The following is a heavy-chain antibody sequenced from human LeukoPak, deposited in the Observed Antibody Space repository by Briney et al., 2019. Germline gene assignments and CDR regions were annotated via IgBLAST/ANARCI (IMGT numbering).Heavy chain of an antibody. Sequence: ASVKVSCKASGYTFSSYYMHWVRQAPGQVLEWMGTINPSGGSTTYAQKFQGRVTMTRDTSTRTVYMELRNLRSEDTAVYYCARDHATIGKYDYWGQGTLVTVSS. CDR3: ARDHATIGKYDY. CDR1: GYTFSSYY. V-gene: IGHV1-46*01. J-gene: IGHJ4*02. D-gene: IGHD3-9*01. CDR2: INPSGGST.